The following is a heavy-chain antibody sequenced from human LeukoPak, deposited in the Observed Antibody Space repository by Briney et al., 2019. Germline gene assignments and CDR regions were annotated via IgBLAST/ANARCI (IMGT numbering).Heavy chain of an antibody. V-gene: IGHV3-33*08. CDR1: GFTFSSYA. CDR3: ARVGSGSYFLDGFDI. Sequence: GGSLRLSCAASGFTFSSYAMRWVRQAPGKGLEWVAVIWYDGSIKYYADSVKGRFTISRDNPKNTLYLQMNSLRAEDTAVYYCARVGSGSYFLDGFDIWGQGTMVTVSS. J-gene: IGHJ3*02. D-gene: IGHD1-26*01. CDR2: IWYDGSIK.